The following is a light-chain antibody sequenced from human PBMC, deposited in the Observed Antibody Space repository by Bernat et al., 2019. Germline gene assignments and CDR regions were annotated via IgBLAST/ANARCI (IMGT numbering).Light chain of an antibody. CDR2: DVN. Sequence: QSALTQPASVSGSPGQSITISCTGTSSDVGAYNYVSWYQQHPDRAPKLMIYDVNNRPSGVSNRFSGSKSGNTASLNISGLQAEDEADYYCSSYTSSGTLVFGGGTKLTVL. CDR1: SSDVGAYNY. V-gene: IGLV2-14*03. CDR3: SSYTSSGTLV. J-gene: IGLJ3*02.